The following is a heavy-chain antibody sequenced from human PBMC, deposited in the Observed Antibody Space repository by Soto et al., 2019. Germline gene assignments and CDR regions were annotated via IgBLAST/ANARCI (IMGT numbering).Heavy chain of an antibody. CDR1: GGTFSSYA. J-gene: IGHJ6*02. Sequence: SVKVSCKASGGTFSSYAISWVRQAPGQGLEWMGGIIPIFGTANYAQKFQGRVTITADKSTSTAYMELSSLRSEDTAVYYCTKMATISLATGYYYGMDVWGQGTTVTVSS. D-gene: IGHD5-12*01. V-gene: IGHV1-69*06. CDR2: IIPIFGTA. CDR3: TKMATISLATGYYYGMDV.